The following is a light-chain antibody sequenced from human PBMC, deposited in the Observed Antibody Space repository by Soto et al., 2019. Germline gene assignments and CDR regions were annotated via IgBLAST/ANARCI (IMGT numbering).Light chain of an antibody. Sequence: QSALTQPPSASGSPGQSVAISCTGTSSDVGGYNYVSWYHQHPGKAPKLIVYEVNKRPSGVPDRFSGSKSGNTASLTVSGLQAEDEADYYCSSYAGSSNVFGTGTKVTVL. CDR1: SSDVGGYNY. V-gene: IGLV2-8*01. CDR3: SSYAGSSNV. J-gene: IGLJ1*01. CDR2: EVN.